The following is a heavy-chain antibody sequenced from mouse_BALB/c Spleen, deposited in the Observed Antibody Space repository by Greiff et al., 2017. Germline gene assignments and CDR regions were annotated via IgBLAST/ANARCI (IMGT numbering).Heavy chain of an antibody. CDR3: TGPEGGGYYAMDY. CDR1: GYTFTSYW. D-gene: IGHD1-1*02. CDR2: IYPGNSDT. Sequence: EVQLQQSGPELVRPGVSVKMSCKASGYTFTSYWMHWVKQRPGQGLEWIGAIYPGNSDTSYNQKFKGKAKLTAVTSTSTAYMELSSLTNEDSAVYYCTGPEGGGYYAMDYWGQGTSVTVSS. J-gene: IGHJ4*01. V-gene: IGHV1-5*01.